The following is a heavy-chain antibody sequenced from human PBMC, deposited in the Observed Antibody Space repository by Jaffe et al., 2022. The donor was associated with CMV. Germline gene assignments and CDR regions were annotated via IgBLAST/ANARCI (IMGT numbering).Heavy chain of an antibody. CDR1: GGSISSSSYY. D-gene: IGHD3-16*02. CDR3: ARHYPFYYYYYMDV. V-gene: IGHV4-39*01. J-gene: IGHJ6*03. CDR2: IYYSGST. Sequence: QLQLQESGPGLVKPSETLSLTCTVSGGSISSSSYYWGWIRQPPGKGLEWIGSIYYSGSTYYNPSLKSRVTISVDTSKNQFSLKLSSVTAADTAVYYCARHYPFYYYYYMDVWGKGTTVTVSS.